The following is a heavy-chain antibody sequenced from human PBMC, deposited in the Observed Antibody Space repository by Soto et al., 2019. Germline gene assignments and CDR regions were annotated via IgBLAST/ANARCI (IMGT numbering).Heavy chain of an antibody. CDR1: GYTFSNYY. D-gene: IGHD1-1*01. V-gene: IGHV1-8*01. J-gene: IGHJ4*02. CDR2: MNPNSGNT. Sequence: XSVKVSFNASGYTFSNYYISWVRQTTGQGLEWMGWMNPNSGNTGYAQKFQGRVSMTWNNSISTAYMELNSLSSDDTAVYYCGRGRMEDYWGQGTQVTVSS. CDR3: GRGRMEDY.